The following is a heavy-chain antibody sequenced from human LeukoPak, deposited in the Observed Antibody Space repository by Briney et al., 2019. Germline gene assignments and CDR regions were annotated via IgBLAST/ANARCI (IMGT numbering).Heavy chain of an antibody. CDR3: ARDFIVVVPAANYFDY. D-gene: IGHD2-2*01. V-gene: IGHV3-21*01. J-gene: IGHJ4*02. CDR1: GFTFSSYS. Sequence: GGSLRLSCAASGFTFSSYSMNWVRQAPGKGLEWVSSISSSSSYIYYADSVEGRFTISRDNAKNSLYLQMNSLRAEDTAVYYCARDFIVVVPAANYFDYWGQGTLVTVSS. CDR2: ISSSSSYI.